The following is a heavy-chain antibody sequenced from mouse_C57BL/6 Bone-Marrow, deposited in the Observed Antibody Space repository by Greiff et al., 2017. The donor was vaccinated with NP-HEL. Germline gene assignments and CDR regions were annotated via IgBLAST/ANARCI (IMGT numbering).Heavy chain of an antibody. V-gene: IGHV10-1*01. J-gene: IGHJ4*01. CDR1: GFSFNTYA. Sequence: DVHLVESGGGLVQPKGSLKLSCAASGFSFNTYAMNWVRQAPGKGLEWVARIRSKSNNYATYYADSVKDRFTISRDDSESMLYLQMNNLKTEDTAMYYCVRLSHPYCSNYYYAMDYWGQGTSVTVSS. D-gene: IGHD2-5*01. CDR2: IRSKSNNYAT. CDR3: VRLSHPYCSNYYYAMDY.